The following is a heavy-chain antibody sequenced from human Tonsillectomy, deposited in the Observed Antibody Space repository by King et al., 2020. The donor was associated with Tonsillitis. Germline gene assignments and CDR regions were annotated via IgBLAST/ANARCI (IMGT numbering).Heavy chain of an antibody. CDR3: AREGSLYSSSWYDY. CDR2: ISYDGGNK. Sequence: VQLVESGGGVVQPGRSLGLSCAASGFTFSTYTMHWVRQAPGKGLEWVALISYDGGNKYYADSVKGRFTISRDNSKNTLYLQMNSLRAEDTAVYYCAREGSLYSSSWYDYWGQGTLVTVSS. CDR1: GFTFSTYT. D-gene: IGHD6-13*01. V-gene: IGHV3-30*04. J-gene: IGHJ4*02.